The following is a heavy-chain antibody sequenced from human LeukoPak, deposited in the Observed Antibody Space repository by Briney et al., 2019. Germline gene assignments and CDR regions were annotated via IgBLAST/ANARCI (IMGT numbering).Heavy chain of an antibody. CDR2: INPNSGGT. CDR3: ARWGTYASTSNWFDP. Sequence: ASVKVSCKASGYTFTSYYMHWVRQAPGQGLEWMGWINPNSGGTNYAQKFQGRVTMTRDTSISTAYMELSRLRSDDTAVYYCARWGTYASTSNWFDPWGQGTLVTVSS. V-gene: IGHV1-2*02. CDR1: GYTFTSYY. J-gene: IGHJ5*02. D-gene: IGHD2-2*01.